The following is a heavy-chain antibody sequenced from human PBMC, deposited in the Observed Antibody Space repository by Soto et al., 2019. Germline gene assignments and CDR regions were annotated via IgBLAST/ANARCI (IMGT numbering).Heavy chain of an antibody. J-gene: IGHJ4*02. D-gene: IGHD2-2*01. V-gene: IGHV4-59*11. CDR2: VHYTGSS. CDR1: GAPISGHY. CDR3: ARKSTTNYFDY. Sequence: SETLSLTCTVSGAPISGHYWSWIRQPPGKDLEWIGWVHYTGSSNYNPSLKSRVTISVDTSKNLFSPMLNSVTAADTAVYYCARKSTTNYFDYWGQGALVTVSS.